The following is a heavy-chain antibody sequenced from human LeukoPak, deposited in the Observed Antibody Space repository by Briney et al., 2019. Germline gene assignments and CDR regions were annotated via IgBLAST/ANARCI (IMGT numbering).Heavy chain of an antibody. V-gene: IGHV3-23*01. CDR1: GFTFDTYG. Sequence: GGSLRLSCAASGFTFDTYGMSWVRQAPGKGLEWISSISSNSANTYYADSVKGRFTISRDNSKNTLYLQMNSLRAEDTAVYYCAKDGTGCGGDCYSDYWGQGTLVTVSS. CDR3: AKDGTGCGGDCYSDY. J-gene: IGHJ4*02. D-gene: IGHD2-21*02. CDR2: ISSNSANT.